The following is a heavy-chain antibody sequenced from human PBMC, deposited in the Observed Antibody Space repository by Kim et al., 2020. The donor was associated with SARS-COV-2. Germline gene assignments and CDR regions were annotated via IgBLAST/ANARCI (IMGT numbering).Heavy chain of an antibody. J-gene: IGHJ6*02. V-gene: IGHV1-18*01. D-gene: IGHD3-3*01. CDR1: GYTFTSYG. Sequence: ASVKVSCKASGYTFTSYGISWVRQAPGQGLEWMGWISAYNGNTNYAQKLQGRVTTTTDTSTSTAYMELRSLRSDDTAVYYCAREGGITIFGVVPPAGSYYYGMDVWGQGTTVTVSS. CDR2: ISAYNGNT. CDR3: AREGGITIFGVVPPAGSYYYGMDV.